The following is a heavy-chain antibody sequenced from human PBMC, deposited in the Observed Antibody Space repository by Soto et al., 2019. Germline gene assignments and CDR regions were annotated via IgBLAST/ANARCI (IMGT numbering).Heavy chain of an antibody. J-gene: IGHJ5*02. CDR1: GGSISSSSYY. CDR2: IYYSGST. Sequence: SETLSLTCTVSGGSISSSSYYWGWIRQPPGKGLEWIGSIYYSGSTYYNPSLKSRVTISVDTSKNQFSLKLSSVTAADTAVYYCARRYCSGGSCYSSFDPWGQGTLVTVSS. CDR3: ARRYCSGGSCYSSFDP. D-gene: IGHD2-15*01. V-gene: IGHV4-39*01.